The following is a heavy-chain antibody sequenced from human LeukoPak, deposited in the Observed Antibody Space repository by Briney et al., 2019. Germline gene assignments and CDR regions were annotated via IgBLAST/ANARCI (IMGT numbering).Heavy chain of an antibody. Sequence: SETLSLTCTVSGGSISSYYWSWIRQPAGKGLEWIGRIYTSGSTNYNPSLKSRVTMSVDTSKNQFSLKLSSVTAADTAVYYCARDCDFWSGYPNNWFDPWGQGTLVTVSS. D-gene: IGHD3-3*01. V-gene: IGHV4-4*07. CDR3: ARDCDFWSGYPNNWFDP. CDR2: IYTSGST. CDR1: GGSISSYY. J-gene: IGHJ5*02.